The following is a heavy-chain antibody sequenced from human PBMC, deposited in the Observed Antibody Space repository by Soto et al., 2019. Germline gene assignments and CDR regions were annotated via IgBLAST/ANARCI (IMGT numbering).Heavy chain of an antibody. J-gene: IGHJ4*02. V-gene: IGHV2-5*02. CDR2: IYWDDDK. CDR3: AHQGGSGSARS. Sequence: QITLKESGPTLVKPTQTLTMTCTFSGFSLSTSGVGVGWIRQPPGKALEWLALIYWDDDKRYSPSLKSSLPSTKDTSKNQVVLTMTTMDPVDTATYYCAHQGGSGSARSWGQGTLVTFSS. CDR1: GFSLSTSGVG. D-gene: IGHD3-10*01.